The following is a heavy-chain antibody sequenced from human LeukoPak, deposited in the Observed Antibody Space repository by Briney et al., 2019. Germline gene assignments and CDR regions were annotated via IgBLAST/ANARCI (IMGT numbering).Heavy chain of an antibody. CDR1: GFTFSSYA. V-gene: IGHV3-23*01. D-gene: IGHD3-16*02. J-gene: IGHJ4*02. CDR2: ISGSGGST. Sequence: GGSLRLSCAASGFTFSSYAMSWVRQAPGKGLEWVSAISGSGGSTYYADSVKGRFTISRDNSNNTLYQQMNSLRAEDTAVYYCAKDLQYDYVWGSYRHALDYWGQGTLVTVSS. CDR3: AKDLQYDYVWGSYRHALDY.